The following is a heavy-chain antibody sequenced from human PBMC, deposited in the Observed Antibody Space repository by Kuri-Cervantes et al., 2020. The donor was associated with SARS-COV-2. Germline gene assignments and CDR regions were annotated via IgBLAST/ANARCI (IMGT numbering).Heavy chain of an antibody. J-gene: IGHJ6*02. D-gene: IGHD2-2*01. CDR3: ARDRVVGLHSYYGMDV. Sequence: SVKVSCKASGGTFSSYAISWVRQAPGQGLEWMGGIIPIFGTANYAQKFQGWVTMTRDTSISTAYMELSRLRSDDTVVYYCARDRVVGLHSYYGMDVWGQGTTVTVSS. CDR1: GGTFSSYA. V-gene: IGHV1-69*05. CDR2: IIPIFGTA.